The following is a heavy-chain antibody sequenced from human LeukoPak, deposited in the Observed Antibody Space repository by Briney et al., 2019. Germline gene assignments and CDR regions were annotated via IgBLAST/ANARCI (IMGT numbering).Heavy chain of an antibody. J-gene: IGHJ6*03. CDR1: GGSVSSSSSY. CDR2: IYYSGST. V-gene: IGHV4-39*01. CDR3: AGPVVAGNYYYMDV. D-gene: IGHD3-22*01. Sequence: SETLSLTCTVSGGSVSSSSSYWGWIRQPPGKGLEWIGSIYYSGSTYYNPSLKSRVTISVDTSKNQFSLKLSSVTAADTAVYYCAGPVVAGNYYYMDVWGKGTTVTISS.